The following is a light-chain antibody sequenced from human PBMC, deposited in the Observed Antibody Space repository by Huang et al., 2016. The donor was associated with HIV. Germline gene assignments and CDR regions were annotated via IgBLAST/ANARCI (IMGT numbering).Light chain of an antibody. CDR2: AAS. CDR3: QKYNSAPWT. J-gene: IGKJ1*01. V-gene: IGKV1-27*01. CDR1: QVFSNY. Sequence: DIQMTQSPSSLSASVGDRVNLTCGASQVFSNYLAWYQQKPCKLPKLLIYAASTLQSGVPSRFSGSCSGTDFTLTISSLQPEDVATYYCQKYNSAPWTFGQGTKVEIK.